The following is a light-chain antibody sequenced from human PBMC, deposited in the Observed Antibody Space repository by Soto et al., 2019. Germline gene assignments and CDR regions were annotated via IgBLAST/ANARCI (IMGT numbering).Light chain of an antibody. Sequence: EIVMTQSPATLSVSPGERATLSCRASQSVSSNLAWYQQKPGQAPRLLIYGASTRATGIPARFSGSGSGTEFTLTFSSLQSGDFAVYYCQQYNNWLTFGQGTKVDIK. CDR2: GAS. J-gene: IGKJ1*01. V-gene: IGKV3-15*01. CDR3: QQYNNWLT. CDR1: QSVSSN.